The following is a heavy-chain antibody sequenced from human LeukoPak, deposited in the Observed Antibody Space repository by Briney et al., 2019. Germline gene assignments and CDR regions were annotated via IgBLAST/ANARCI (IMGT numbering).Heavy chain of an antibody. D-gene: IGHD3-10*01. Sequence: GGSLRLSCAASGFTFSCYVIHWVRQAPGKGLEWVAHISYDGSDKYYADSVKGRFTISRDNSKNTLYLQMNSLRAEDTAVYYCASSGRFGEILDYYYGMDVWGQGTTVTVSS. J-gene: IGHJ6*02. CDR3: ASSGRFGEILDYYYGMDV. CDR2: ISYDGSDK. V-gene: IGHV3-30*14. CDR1: GFTFSCYV.